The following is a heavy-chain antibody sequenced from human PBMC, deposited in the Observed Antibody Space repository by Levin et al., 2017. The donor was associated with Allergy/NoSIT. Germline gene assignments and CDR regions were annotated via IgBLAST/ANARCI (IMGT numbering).Heavy chain of an antibody. CDR1: GFTFSSYG. J-gene: IGHJ4*02. Sequence: PGESLKISCAASGFTFSSYGMHWVRQAPGKGLEWVAVISYDGSNKYYADSVKGRFTISRDNSKNTLYLQMNSLRAEDTAVYYCATTGADTSCYVSSSGLCYFDYWGQGTLVTVSS. CDR2: ISYDGSNK. CDR3: ATTGADTSCYVSSSGLCYFDY. V-gene: IGHV3-30*03. D-gene: IGHD2-2*01.